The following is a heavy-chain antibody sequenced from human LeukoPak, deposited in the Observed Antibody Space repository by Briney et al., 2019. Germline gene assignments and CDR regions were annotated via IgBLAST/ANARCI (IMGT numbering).Heavy chain of an antibody. J-gene: IGHJ3*02. D-gene: IGHD2-15*01. CDR1: GFTFSSYS. V-gene: IGHV3-21*01. Sequence: GGSLRLSCAASGFTFSSYSMNWVRQAPGKGLEWVSSISSSSSYIYYADSVKGRFTISRDNAKNSLYLQMNSPRAEDTAVYYCARLXXGYCXGGSCDGAFDIWGQGTMVTVSS. CDR2: ISSSSSYI. CDR3: ARLXXGYCXGGSCDGAFDI.